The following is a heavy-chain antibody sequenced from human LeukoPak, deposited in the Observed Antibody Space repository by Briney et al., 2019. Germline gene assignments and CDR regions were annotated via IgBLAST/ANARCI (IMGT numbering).Heavy chain of an antibody. V-gene: IGHV4-61*01. CDR1: GGSVSSSIYY. J-gene: IGHJ4*02. CDR2: TYNGGST. Sequence: PSETLSLACTVSGGSVSSSIYYWFWIRQPPGKGLEWIGFTYNGGSTYYNPSLKSRVTISVDMAKNQFSLKVMSVTAADTAVYYCVRGHGGYWGQGTLVTVSS. CDR3: VRGHGGY.